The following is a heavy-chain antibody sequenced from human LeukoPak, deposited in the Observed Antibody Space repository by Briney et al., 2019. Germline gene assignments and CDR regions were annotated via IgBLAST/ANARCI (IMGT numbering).Heavy chain of an antibody. J-gene: IGHJ4*02. CDR3: AKGATTVVTPFDY. CDR2: IYSGGST. V-gene: IGHV3-53*01. D-gene: IGHD4-23*01. CDR1: GFTVSSNY. Sequence: GGSLRLSCAASGFTVSSNYMSWVRQAPGKGPEWVSVIYSGGSTYYADSVKGRFTISRDNSKNTLYLQMNSLRAEDTAVYYCAKGATTVVTPFDYWGQGTLVTVSS.